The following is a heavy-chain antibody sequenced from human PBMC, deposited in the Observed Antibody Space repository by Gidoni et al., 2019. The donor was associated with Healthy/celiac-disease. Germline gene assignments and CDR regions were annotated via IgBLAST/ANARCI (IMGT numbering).Heavy chain of an antibody. CDR2: SYWDDDK. CDR3: AHKGRAARPYYFDY. D-gene: IGHD6-6*01. J-gene: IGHJ4*02. V-gene: IGHV2-5*02. Sequence: QITLKESGPTLVKPTQTLTLTCTFSGFSPSTSGVGVGWIRQPPGKALEWLALSYWDDDKRDSPSLKSRLTITKDTSKNQVVLTMTNMDPVDTATYYCAHKGRAARPYYFDYWGQGTLVTVS. CDR1: GFSPSTSGVG.